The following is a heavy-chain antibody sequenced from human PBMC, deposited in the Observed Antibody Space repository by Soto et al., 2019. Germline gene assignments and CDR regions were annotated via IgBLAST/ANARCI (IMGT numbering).Heavy chain of an antibody. CDR2: IYYSGST. V-gene: IGHV4-39*01. Sequence: PSETLSLTCTVSGGSISSSSYYWGWIRQPPGKGLEWIGSIYYSGSTYYNPSLKSRVTISVDTSKNQFSLKLSSATAADTAVYYCADSSGYYWYFDLWGRGTLVTVSS. CDR1: GGSISSSSYY. D-gene: IGHD3-22*01. J-gene: IGHJ2*01. CDR3: ADSSGYYWYFDL.